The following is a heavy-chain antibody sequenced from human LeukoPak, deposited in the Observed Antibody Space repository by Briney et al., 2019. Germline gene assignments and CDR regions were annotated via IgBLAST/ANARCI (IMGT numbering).Heavy chain of an antibody. CDR1: GFTVSSNY. D-gene: IGHD3-22*01. V-gene: IGHV3-53*01. CDR3: ARENNHYDSTGGFGFQH. Sequence: PGGSLRLSCAASGFTVSSNYMSWVRQAPGKGLEWVSVIYSGGSTYYADSVKGRFTISRDNSKNTLYLQMNSLRAEDTAVYYCARENNHYDSTGGFGFQHWGQGTLVTVSS. J-gene: IGHJ1*01. CDR2: IYSGGST.